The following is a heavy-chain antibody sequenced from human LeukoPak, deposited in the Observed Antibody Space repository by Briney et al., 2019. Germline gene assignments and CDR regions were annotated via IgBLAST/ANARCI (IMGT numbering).Heavy chain of an antibody. D-gene: IGHD6-19*01. Sequence: SETLSLTCTVSGGSISSYYWSWIRQPAGKGLEWIGRIYTSGSTNYNPSLKSRVTISVDTSKNQFSLKLSSVTAADTAVYYCARARPSYSSGRRSYYFDYWGQGTLVTVSS. CDR2: IYTSGST. V-gene: IGHV4-4*07. CDR1: GGSISSYY. J-gene: IGHJ4*02. CDR3: ARARPSYSSGRRSYYFDY.